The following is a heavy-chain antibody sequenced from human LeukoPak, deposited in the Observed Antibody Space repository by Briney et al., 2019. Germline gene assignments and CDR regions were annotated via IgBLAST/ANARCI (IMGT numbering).Heavy chain of an antibody. J-gene: IGHJ4*02. CDR3: AREPGGVWGSYRVPLYYFDY. V-gene: IGHV4-39*07. D-gene: IGHD3-16*02. Sequence: SETLSLTCTVSGGSISSGSYYWGWIRQPPGKGLEWIGSMYYSGNTYYNPSLKSRVTISVDRSKNQFSLKLSSVTAADTAVYYCAREPGGVWGSYRVPLYYFDYWGQGTLVTVSS. CDR1: GGSISSGSYY. CDR2: MYYSGNT.